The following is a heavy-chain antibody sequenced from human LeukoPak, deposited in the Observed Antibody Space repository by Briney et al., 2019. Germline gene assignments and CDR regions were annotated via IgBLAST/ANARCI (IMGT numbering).Heavy chain of an antibody. J-gene: IGHJ6*02. CDR2: ISSSSSYI. Sequence: QTGGSLRLSCAASGFTFSSYSMNWVRQAPGKGLEWVSSISSSSSYIYYADSVKGRFTISRDNAKNSLYLQMNSLRAEDTAVYYCAREWAVVKLELGHYYYYGMDVWGQGTTVTVSS. CDR3: AREWAVVKLELGHYYYYGMDV. D-gene: IGHD1-7*01. CDR1: GFTFSSYS. V-gene: IGHV3-21*01.